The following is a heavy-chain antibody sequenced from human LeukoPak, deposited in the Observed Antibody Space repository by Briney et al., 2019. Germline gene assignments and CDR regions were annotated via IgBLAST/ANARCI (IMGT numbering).Heavy chain of an antibody. J-gene: IGHJ4*02. CDR1: GFTSSNYG. Sequence: PGGSLRLSCAASGFTSSNYGMNWVRQATGKGLEWVSGISGSGGSTSSADSVTGRFIISRDNSKNMLYRQMNSLRPEDTAVYYCAKDLGLRVWGNYRPPAFDYWGQGTLVTVSS. V-gene: IGHV3-23*01. CDR2: ISGSGGST. CDR3: AKDLGLRVWGNYRPPAFDY. D-gene: IGHD3-16*02.